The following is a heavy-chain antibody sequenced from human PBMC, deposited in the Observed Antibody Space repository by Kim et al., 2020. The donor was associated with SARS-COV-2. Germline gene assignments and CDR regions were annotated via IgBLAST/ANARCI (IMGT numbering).Heavy chain of an antibody. CDR3: VSDRELQY. V-gene: IGHV4-59*01. J-gene: IGHJ4*02. CDR1: GGAISIYY. Sequence: SETLSLTCTVSGGAISIYYWSWIRQSPGKGLEWIGYVYDSGSTTYNPSLKCRVPISADTSKNQFSLNLKFVTAADTDVSYCVSDRELQYWGQGILVTV. D-gene: IGHD4-4*01. CDR2: VYDSGST.